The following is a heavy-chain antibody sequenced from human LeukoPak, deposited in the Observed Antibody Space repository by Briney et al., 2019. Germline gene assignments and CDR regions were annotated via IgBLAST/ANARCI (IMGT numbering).Heavy chain of an antibody. D-gene: IGHD1-26*01. Sequence: GGSLRLSCAASGFTFSSYSMNWVRQAPGKGLEWVSSISSSSSYIYYADSVKGRFTISRDNAKNSLYLQMNSLRAEDTAVYYCARDQWELPTGDYHYGMDVWGQGTTVTVSS. V-gene: IGHV3-21*01. CDR3: ARDQWELPTGDYHYGMDV. CDR1: GFTFSSYS. CDR2: ISSSSSYI. J-gene: IGHJ6*02.